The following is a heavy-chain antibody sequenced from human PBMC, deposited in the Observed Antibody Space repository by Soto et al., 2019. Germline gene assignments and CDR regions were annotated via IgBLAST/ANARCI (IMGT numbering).Heavy chain of an antibody. CDR3: AGPGYSSQDY. CDR1: GFTFSSFA. Sequence: VGSVRLPCAASGFTFSSFALSWVRQAPGKGLEWVSAISGSGDGTDYAASVKGRFTISRDNSKNTLYLQMNSLRAEDTAVYYCAGPGYSSQDYWGQGALVTVSS. D-gene: IGHD5-18*01. J-gene: IGHJ4*02. V-gene: IGHV3-23*01. CDR2: ISGSGDGT.